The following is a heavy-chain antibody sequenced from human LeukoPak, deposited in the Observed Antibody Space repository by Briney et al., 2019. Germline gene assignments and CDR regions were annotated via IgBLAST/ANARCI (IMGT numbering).Heavy chain of an antibody. CDR1: GGSISSYY. CDR3: ARGEPYYYGSGSYSPTFDY. V-gene: IGHV4-59*01. D-gene: IGHD3-10*01. CDR2: IYYSGST. Sequence: SETLSLTCTVSGGSISSYYWSWIRQPPGKGLEWIWYIYYSGSTNYNPSLKSRVTISVYPSKNQFSLKMSSVTAADTAVYYCARGEPYYYGSGSYSPTFDYWGQGTLVTVSS. J-gene: IGHJ4*02.